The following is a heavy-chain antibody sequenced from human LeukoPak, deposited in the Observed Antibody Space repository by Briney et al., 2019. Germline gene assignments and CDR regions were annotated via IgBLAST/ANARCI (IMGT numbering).Heavy chain of an antibody. CDR2: IYPADSNT. Sequence: GESLKISCKGSGFSFTNYWIGWVRQTPGKGLEWMGIIYPADSNTRYSPSFQVHVTFSVDKSSSTAYLQWSSLKASDTAMYYCARENLIFDYWGQGTLVTVSS. V-gene: IGHV5-51*01. D-gene: IGHD2/OR15-2a*01. CDR3: ARENLIFDY. J-gene: IGHJ4*02. CDR1: GFSFTNYW.